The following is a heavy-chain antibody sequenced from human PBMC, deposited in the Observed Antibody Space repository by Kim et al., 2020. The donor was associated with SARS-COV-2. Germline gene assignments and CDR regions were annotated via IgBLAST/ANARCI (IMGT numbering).Heavy chain of an antibody. CDR1: GFTFSSYA. CDR2: ISYDGSNK. Sequence: GGSLRLSCVASGFTFSSYAMHWVRQAPGKGLEWVAVISYDGSNKYYADSVKGRFTISRDNSKNTLYLQMNSLRAEDTAVYYCARSTTVAPPVIDYWGRGSLVTVSS. J-gene: IGHJ4*01. CDR3: ARSTTVAPPVIDY. D-gene: IGHD1-1*01. V-gene: IGHV3-30-3*01.